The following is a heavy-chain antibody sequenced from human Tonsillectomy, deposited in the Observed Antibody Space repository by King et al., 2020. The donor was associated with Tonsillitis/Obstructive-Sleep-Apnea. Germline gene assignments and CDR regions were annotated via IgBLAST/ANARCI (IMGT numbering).Heavy chain of an antibody. V-gene: IGHV1-46*04. CDR3: GRWYCCSGGCFGGGDY. CDR2: INPSDGTT. Sequence: QLVQSGAEVKKPGASVRVSCKASGYTFTTYYMQWVRQAPGQGLEWMGIINPSDGTTSYAQKLQGRVTMTRDTSTSTVYMGLSSLTYEDTAMYYCGRWYCCSGGCFGGGDYWGQGTLVTVSS. J-gene: IGHJ4*02. D-gene: IGHD2-15*01. CDR1: GYTFTTYY.